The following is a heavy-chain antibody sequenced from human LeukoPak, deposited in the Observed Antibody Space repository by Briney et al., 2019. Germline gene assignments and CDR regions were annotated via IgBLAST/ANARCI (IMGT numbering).Heavy chain of an antibody. CDR3: APDHCSSTSCDNLNFDY. CDR1: GFTFSSYG. Sequence: PGGSLRLSCAASGFTFSSYGMHWVRQAPGKGLEWVAVISYDGSNKYYADSVKGRFTISRDNSKNTLYLQMNSLRAEDTAVYYCAPDHCSSTSCDNLNFDYWGQGTLVTVSS. D-gene: IGHD2-2*01. CDR2: ISYDGSNK. V-gene: IGHV3-30*03. J-gene: IGHJ4*02.